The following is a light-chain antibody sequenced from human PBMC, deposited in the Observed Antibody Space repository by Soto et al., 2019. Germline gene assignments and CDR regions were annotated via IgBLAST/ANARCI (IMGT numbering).Light chain of an antibody. J-gene: IGKJ4*01. CDR3: MQALQTPGT. CDR1: QSLLHSNGYNY. Sequence: DIVMTQSPLSLPVTPGEPASISCRSSQSLLHSNGYNYLDWYLQKPGQSPQLLIYLGSNRASGVHDTLSGSGAGKDFTLNISRVEAEDVGVYYCMQALQTPGTFGGGTKVEIK. CDR2: LGS. V-gene: IGKV2-28*01.